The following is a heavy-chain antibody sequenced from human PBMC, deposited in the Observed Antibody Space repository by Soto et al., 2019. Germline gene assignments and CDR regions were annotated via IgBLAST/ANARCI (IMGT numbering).Heavy chain of an antibody. CDR2: IIPIFGTA. CDR3: ARLRAKLVDYYYYGRDV. J-gene: IGHJ6*02. Sequence: QVQLVQSGAEVKKPGSSVKVSCKASGGTFSSYAISWVRQAPGQGLEWMGGIIPIFGTANYAQKFQGRVAITADESTSTAYMELSSMRSEDTAVYYCARLRAKLVDYYYYGRDVCGQGTTVAVS. CDR1: GGTFSSYA. D-gene: IGHD6-6*01. V-gene: IGHV1-69*01.